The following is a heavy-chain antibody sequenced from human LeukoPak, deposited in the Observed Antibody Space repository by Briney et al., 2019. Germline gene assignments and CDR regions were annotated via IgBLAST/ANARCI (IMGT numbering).Heavy chain of an antibody. Sequence: PGGSLRLSCAASGFTFSSYAMSWVRQAPGKGLEWVSLITWDDGSTYYADSVKGRFTISRDNSKNSLYLQMNSLRTEDTAFYYCARDNSMDVWGRGTTVTVSS. CDR3: ARDNSMDV. J-gene: IGHJ6*02. V-gene: IGHV3-43*02. CDR1: GFTFSSYA. CDR2: ITWDDGST.